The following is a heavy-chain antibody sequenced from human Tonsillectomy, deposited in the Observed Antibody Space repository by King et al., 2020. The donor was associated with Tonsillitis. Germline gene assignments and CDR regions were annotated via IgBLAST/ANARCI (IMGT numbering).Heavy chain of an antibody. J-gene: IGHJ4*02. V-gene: IGHV3-23*01. D-gene: IGHD1-26*01. Sequence: VQLQESGGGLVQPGGSLRLSCAASGFTFSSYVMSWVRQAPGKGLEWVSTISGSGGSTYYADSMKGRFTISRDNSKNTLYLQMNSLRAEDTAVYYCAKEAEGYSGSYSFDYWGQGTLVTVSS. CDR2: ISGSGGST. CDR3: AKEAEGYSGSYSFDY. CDR1: GFTFSSYV.